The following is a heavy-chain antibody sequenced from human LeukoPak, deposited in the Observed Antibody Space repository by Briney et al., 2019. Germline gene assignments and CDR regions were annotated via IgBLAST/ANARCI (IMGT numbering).Heavy chain of an antibody. V-gene: IGHV1-3*01. J-gene: IGHJ5*02. D-gene: IGHD2-2*01. CDR2: INAGNGNT. CDR3: ARDGGRVPAANNWFDP. CDR1: GGTFSSYA. Sequence: ASVNVSCKASGGTFSSYAISWVRQAPGQRLEWMGWINAGNGNTKYSQKFQGRVTITRDTSASTAYMELSSLRSEDTAVYYCARDGGRVPAANNWFDPWGQGTLVTVSS.